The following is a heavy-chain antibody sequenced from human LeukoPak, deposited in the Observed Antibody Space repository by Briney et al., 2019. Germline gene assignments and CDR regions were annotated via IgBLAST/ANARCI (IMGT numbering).Heavy chain of an antibody. CDR2: IYYSRST. D-gene: IGHD6-13*01. Sequence: SETLSLTCTVSGGSISSHYWSWIRQPPGKGLEWIGYIYYSRSTNYNPSLKSRVTISVDTSKNQFSLKMSSVTAADTAVYYCARDRYSSSWYDYWGQGTLVTVSS. J-gene: IGHJ4*02. V-gene: IGHV4-59*11. CDR1: GGSISSHY. CDR3: ARDRYSSSWYDY.